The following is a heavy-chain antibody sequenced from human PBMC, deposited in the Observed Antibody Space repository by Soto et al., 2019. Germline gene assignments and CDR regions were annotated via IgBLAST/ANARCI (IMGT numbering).Heavy chain of an antibody. V-gene: IGHV3-30*18. CDR1: GFTFSSYG. CDR3: AKFPAGTIQEDY. D-gene: IGHD1-1*01. J-gene: IGHJ4*02. Sequence: GGSLRLSCAASGFTFSSYGMHWVRQAPGKGLEWVAVISYDGSNKYYADSLKGRFTISRDNSKNTLYLQMNSLRAEDTAVYYCAKFPAGTIQEDYWGQGTRVTVSS. CDR2: ISYDGSNK.